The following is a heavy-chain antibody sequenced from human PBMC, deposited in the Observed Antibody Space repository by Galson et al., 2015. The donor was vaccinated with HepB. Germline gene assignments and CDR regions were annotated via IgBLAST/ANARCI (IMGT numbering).Heavy chain of an antibody. D-gene: IGHD2-2*01. CDR1: GYSFTTYS. V-gene: IGHV1-46*01. CDR2: INPSSGAT. CDR3: ARDGGNTMYCSSTTCAYWYFDL. Sequence: SVKVSCKASGYSFTTYSMHWVRQAPGQGLEWMGIINPSSGATTYAQKFQGRVTMTRDTSTSTVSMDLSSLRSEDTAVYFCARDGGNTMYCSSTTCAYWYFDLWGRGTLVTVSS. J-gene: IGHJ2*01.